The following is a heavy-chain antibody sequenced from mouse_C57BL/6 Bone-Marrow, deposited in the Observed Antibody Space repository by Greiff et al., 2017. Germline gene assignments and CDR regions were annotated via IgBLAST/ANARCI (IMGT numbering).Heavy chain of an antibody. CDR1: GFNIKDYY. D-gene: IGHD2-3*01. Sequence: EVQLQQSGAELVKPGASVKLSCTASGFNIKDYYMHWVKQRTEQGLEWIGRIDPEDGETKYAPKFQGKATITADTSPNTAYLQLSSLTSEDTAVYYCASPLYDGYYSYAMDYWGQGTSVTVSS. CDR3: ASPLYDGYYSYAMDY. J-gene: IGHJ4*01. CDR2: IDPEDGET. V-gene: IGHV14-2*01.